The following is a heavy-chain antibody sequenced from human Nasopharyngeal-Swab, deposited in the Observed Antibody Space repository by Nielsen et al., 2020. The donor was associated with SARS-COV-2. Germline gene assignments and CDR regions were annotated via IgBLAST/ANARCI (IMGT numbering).Heavy chain of an antibody. J-gene: IGHJ6*02. Sequence: SGPTLVIPTQTLTLTCTFSGFSLTTSVMCVSWIRQPPGKALEWLARIDWDEDKHYNTSLKTRLTISEDTSKNQVVLTMTNMDPVDTATYYCARSRIVVVTGAEYGLDVWGQGTTVTVSS. CDR1: GFSLTTSVMC. CDR3: ARSRIVVVTGAEYGLDV. CDR2: IDWDEDK. V-gene: IGHV2-70*11. D-gene: IGHD2-21*02.